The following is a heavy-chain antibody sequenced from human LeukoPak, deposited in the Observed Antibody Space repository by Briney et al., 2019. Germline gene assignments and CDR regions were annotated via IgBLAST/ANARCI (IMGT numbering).Heavy chain of an antibody. J-gene: IGHJ4*02. D-gene: IGHD4-11*01. CDR2: IYSSGSA. CDR3: ASGNDYSNYYFDY. V-gene: IGHV4-4*08. CDR1: GGSISSYY. Sequence: SETLSLTCTVSGGSISSYYWSWIRQPPGKGLEWIGYIYSSGSASYNPSLKSRLTISEDTSRNQFSLKLSSVTAADTAVYYCASGNDYSNYYFDYWGQGTLVTVSS.